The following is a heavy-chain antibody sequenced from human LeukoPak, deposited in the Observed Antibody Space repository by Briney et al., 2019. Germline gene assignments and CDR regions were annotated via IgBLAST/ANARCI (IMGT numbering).Heavy chain of an antibody. CDR3: AELGITMIGCV. V-gene: IGHV3-48*01. J-gene: IGHJ6*04. Sequence: GGSLRLSCAASGFTFNSYSMNWVRQAPGKGLEWVSYISSSSSTIYYADSVKGRFTISRDNAKNSLYLQMNSLRAEDTAVYYCAELGITMIGCVWGKGTTVTISS. CDR2: ISSSSSTI. D-gene: IGHD3-10*02. CDR1: GFTFNSYS.